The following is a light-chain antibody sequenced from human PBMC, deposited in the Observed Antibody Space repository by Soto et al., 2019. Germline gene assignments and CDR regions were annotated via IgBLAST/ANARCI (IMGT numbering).Light chain of an antibody. Sequence: EIVMTQSPATLSVSPGERATLSCRASQSVSNRFAWYQQRPGQAPRLLIYRASARATGIPARFSGSGSGTEFTITISSLQSEDFAIYYCQQSSDWPRTFGQGTKVEIK. J-gene: IGKJ1*01. CDR3: QQSSDWPRT. CDR2: RAS. CDR1: QSVSNR. V-gene: IGKV3-15*01.